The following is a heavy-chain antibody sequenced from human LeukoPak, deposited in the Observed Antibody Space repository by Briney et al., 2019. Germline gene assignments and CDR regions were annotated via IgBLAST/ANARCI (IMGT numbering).Heavy chain of an antibody. J-gene: IGHJ4*02. D-gene: IGHD6-13*01. CDR1: GFAFSSYS. Sequence: GGSLRLSCAASGFAFSSYSMNWVRQAPGKGLEWVSSISSSSSYIYYADSVKGRFTISRDNAKNSLYLQMNSLRAEDTAVYYCARGRRIAAAGLYYFDYWGQGTLVTVSS. CDR3: ARGRRIAAAGLYYFDY. CDR2: ISSSSSYI. V-gene: IGHV3-21*01.